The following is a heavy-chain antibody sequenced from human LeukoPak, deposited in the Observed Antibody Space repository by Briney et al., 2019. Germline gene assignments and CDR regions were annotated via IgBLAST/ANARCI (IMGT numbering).Heavy chain of an antibody. V-gene: IGHV3-15*01. D-gene: IGHD3-16*01. CDR1: GFTFSNAW. Sequence: GGPLRLSCTASGFTFSNAWMSWVRQAPGKGPEWVGRVKSKTDGGTTDYAAPVKGRFTISRDDSKNTLYLQMNSLKTEDTAVYYCTTDGGGKGFDPWGQGTLVTVSS. CDR3: TTDGGGKGFDP. CDR2: VKSKTDGGTT. J-gene: IGHJ5*02.